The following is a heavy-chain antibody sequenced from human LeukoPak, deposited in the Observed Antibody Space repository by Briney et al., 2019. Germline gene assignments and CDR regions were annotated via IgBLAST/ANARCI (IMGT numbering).Heavy chain of an antibody. J-gene: IGHJ6*04. CDR3: ARDPSEGMDV. Sequence: SETLSLTCTVSGGSISSYYWSWIRQPPGKGLEWIGYICYSGSTNYNPSLKSRVTISVDTSKNQFSLKLSSVTAADTAVYYCARDPSEGMDVWGKGTTVTVSS. CDR1: GGSISSYY. CDR2: ICYSGST. V-gene: IGHV4-59*01.